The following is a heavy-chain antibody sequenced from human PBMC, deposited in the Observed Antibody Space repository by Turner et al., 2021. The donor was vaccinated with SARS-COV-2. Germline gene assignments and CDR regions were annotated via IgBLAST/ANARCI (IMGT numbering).Heavy chain of an antibody. CDR2: ISSSSSYI. Sequence: EVQLVESGGGLVKPGGSLRLPCAASGFTFSSYSMNWVRQATGKGREWVSCISSSSSYIYYADSVKSRFTISRDNAKNSMYLQMNSLRAEDTAVYYCARWDNYYDSSGYYPDAFDIWGQGTMVTVSS. D-gene: IGHD3-22*01. V-gene: IGHV3-21*01. J-gene: IGHJ3*02. CDR1: GFTFSSYS. CDR3: ARWDNYYDSSGYYPDAFDI.